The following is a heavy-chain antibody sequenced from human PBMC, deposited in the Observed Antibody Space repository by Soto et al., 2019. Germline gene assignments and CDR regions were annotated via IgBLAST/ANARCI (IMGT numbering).Heavy chain of an antibody. V-gene: IGHV1-2*02. CDR3: ATDQYNWNYYYYYGMDV. D-gene: IGHD1-20*01. CDR2: INPNSGGT. CDR1: GYTFTGYY. J-gene: IGHJ6*02. Sequence: ASVKVSCKASGYTFTGYYMHWVRQAPGQGLEWMGWINPNSGGTNYVQKFQGRVTMTRDTSISTAYMELSRLRSDDTAVYYCATDQYNWNYYYYYGMDVWGQGTTVTVSS.